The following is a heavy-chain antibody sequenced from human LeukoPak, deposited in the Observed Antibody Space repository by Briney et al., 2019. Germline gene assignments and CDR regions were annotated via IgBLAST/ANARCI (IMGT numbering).Heavy chain of an antibody. J-gene: IGHJ4*02. V-gene: IGHV3-23*01. CDR3: ARLYSGSSSWFDY. D-gene: IGHD1-26*01. CDR2: IDDSGGST. Sequence: PGGSLRLSCAASGFTFVSFAMSWVRQAPGKGPEWVAPIDDSGGSTHYADPVKGRFTISGDNSKGTLYLQMNSLRAEDTAVYFCARLYSGSSSWFDYWGQGTLVTVSS. CDR1: GFTFVSFA.